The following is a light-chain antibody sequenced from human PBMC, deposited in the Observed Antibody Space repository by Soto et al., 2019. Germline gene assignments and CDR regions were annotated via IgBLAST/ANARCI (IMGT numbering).Light chain of an antibody. CDR1: QSVSSSY. CDR2: GAS. V-gene: IGKV3-20*01. J-gene: IGKJ1*01. Sequence: TLTCRASQSVSSSYLAWYQQKPGQAPRLLIYGASSRATGIPDRFCVCGHGTAFDLSLRTLESDDSALPFCEQHCSSAWKFAQGTKVDIK. CDR3: EQHCSSAWK.